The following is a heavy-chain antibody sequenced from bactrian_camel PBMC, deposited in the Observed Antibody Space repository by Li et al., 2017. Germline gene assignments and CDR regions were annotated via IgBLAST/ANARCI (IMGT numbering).Heavy chain of an antibody. D-gene: IGHD7*01. CDR2: IRRSGGET. CDR1: GFVPTKRC. V-gene: IGHV3S59*01. Sequence: EVQLVESGGASVQAGGSLTLSCEAAGFVPTKRCVGWFRQAPGKEREGIAAIRRSGGETWYAGSVKGRFTISRDNAKNTLYLQMNSLKTEDTAVYYCATARNWPGLGQGTQVTVS. J-gene: IGHJ4*01.